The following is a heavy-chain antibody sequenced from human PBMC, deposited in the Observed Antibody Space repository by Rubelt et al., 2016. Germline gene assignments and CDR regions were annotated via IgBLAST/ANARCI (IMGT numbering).Heavy chain of an antibody. CDR3: ATEGLRPSYYGMDI. Sequence: EVQLLESGGGLVQPGGSLRLSCAASGLTVSSNYMSWIRQAPGKGLEWVSVIHRGGETYYADSVKGRFTNSRPNSKTTLYLQMNSLGAEDTAVYYCATEGLRPSYYGMDIWGQGTTVTVSS. V-gene: IGHV3-53*04. J-gene: IGHJ6*02. D-gene: IGHD4-17*01. CDR2: IHRGGET. CDR1: GLTVSSNY.